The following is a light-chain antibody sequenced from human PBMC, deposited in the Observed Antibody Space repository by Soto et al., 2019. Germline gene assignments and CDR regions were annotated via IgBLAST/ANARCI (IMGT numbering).Light chain of an antibody. CDR1: QSISTS. CDR3: QQSSSAPRS. J-gene: IGKJ4*01. V-gene: IGKV1-39*01. Sequence: DIQMTQSPSALSASIGDRVTITCRARQSISTSLNWYQQKLGEAPKLLIYAASSLQSGVPLRFNGSGSGTDFTLTINSLQPEDFATYYCQQSSSAPRSFGGGTRVEIK. CDR2: AAS.